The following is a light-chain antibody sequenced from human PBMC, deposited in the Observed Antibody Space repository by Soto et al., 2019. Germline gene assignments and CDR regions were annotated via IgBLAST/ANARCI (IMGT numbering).Light chain of an antibody. CDR3: CSYAGSVNV. CDR1: SSDVGGYNY. V-gene: IGLV2-11*01. Sequence: QSALTQPRSVSGSPGQSVTISCTGTSSDVGGYNYVSWYQQHPGKAPKLMIYDVSKRPSGVPGRFSGSKSGNTASLTISGLQAEDEADYYCCSYAGSVNVFGTGTKVTVL. J-gene: IGLJ1*01. CDR2: DVS.